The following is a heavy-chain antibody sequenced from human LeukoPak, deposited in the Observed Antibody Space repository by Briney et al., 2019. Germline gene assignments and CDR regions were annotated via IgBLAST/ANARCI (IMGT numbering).Heavy chain of an antibody. Sequence: GGSLRLSCAASGFTFSSYSMNWVRQAPGKGLEWVSYISSSSSTIYYADSVKGRCTVSRDNAKNTLKLQMNSLRPEYTAVSYCSSTPMDRGVERYYYYMDVWGKGTTVTVSS. D-gene: IGHD3-10*01. CDR3: SSTPMDRGVERYYYYMDV. J-gene: IGHJ6*03. CDR2: ISSSSSTI. V-gene: IGHV3-48*01. CDR1: GFTFSSYS.